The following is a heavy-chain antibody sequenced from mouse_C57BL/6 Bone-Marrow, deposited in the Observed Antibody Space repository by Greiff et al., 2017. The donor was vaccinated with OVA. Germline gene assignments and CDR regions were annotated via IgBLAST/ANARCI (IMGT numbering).Heavy chain of an antibody. V-gene: IGHV1-19*01. CDR1: GYTFTDYY. Sequence: EVQLQQSGPVLVKPGASVKMSCKASGYTFTDYYMNWVKQSHGKSLEWIGVINPYNGGTSYNQKFKGKATLTVDKSSSTAYMELNSLTSEDSAVYYCARNYGSSSWFADWGQGTLVTVSA. D-gene: IGHD1-1*01. J-gene: IGHJ3*01. CDR3: ARNYGSSSWFAD. CDR2: INPYNGGT.